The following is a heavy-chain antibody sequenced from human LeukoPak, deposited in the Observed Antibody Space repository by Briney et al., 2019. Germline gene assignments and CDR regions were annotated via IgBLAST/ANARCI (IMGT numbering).Heavy chain of an antibody. D-gene: IGHD4-11*01. CDR2: INHSGST. J-gene: IGHJ6*03. V-gene: IGHV4-34*01. CDR1: GGSFSGYY. CDR3: ARGYSNYGNYYYYYYMDV. Sequence: SETLSLTCAVYGGSFSGYYWSWIRQPPGKGLEWIGEINHSGSTNYNPSLKSRVTISVATSKNQFSLKLSSVTAADTAVYYCARGYSNYGNYYYYYYMDVWGKGTTVTVSS.